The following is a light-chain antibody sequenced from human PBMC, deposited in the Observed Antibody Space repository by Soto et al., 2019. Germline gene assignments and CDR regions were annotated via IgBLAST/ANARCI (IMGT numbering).Light chain of an antibody. J-gene: IGKJ2*01. CDR1: QFVRSN. V-gene: IGKV3-15*01. CDR3: QQYGIWPPYT. Sequence: EIVMTQSPATLSVSPGDRVTLSFRASQFVRSNSAWYQQKPGQAPRLLIYGASLRATGIPARFSGGGSGTEFTVTISSLQSEDFAIYYCQQYGIWPPYTFGQGTKVDIK. CDR2: GAS.